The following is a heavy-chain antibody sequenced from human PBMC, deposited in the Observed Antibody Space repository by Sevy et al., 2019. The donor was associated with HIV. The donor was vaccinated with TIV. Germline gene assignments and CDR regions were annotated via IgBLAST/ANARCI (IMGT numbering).Heavy chain of an antibody. Sequence: GGSLRLSCAASGFTFNSYWMSWVRQAPGKGLEWVANIKQDGSEKYYVDSVKGRFTISRDNSQNSLFLQMNTLRAEDTAVYYCAKEGSPYDTHYYYYGMDVWGQGTTVTVSS. V-gene: IGHV3-7*01. CDR3: AKEGSPYDTHYYYYGMDV. CDR1: GFTFNSYW. D-gene: IGHD5-12*01. CDR2: IKQDGSEK. J-gene: IGHJ6*02.